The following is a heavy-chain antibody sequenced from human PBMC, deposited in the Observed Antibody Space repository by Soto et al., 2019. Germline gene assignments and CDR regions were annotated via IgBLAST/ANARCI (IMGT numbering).Heavy chain of an antibody. CDR3: ARAIHDYGDYERFYYYYYMDV. CDR2: IYSGGST. CDR1: GFTVSSNY. V-gene: IGHV3-66*01. D-gene: IGHD4-17*01. J-gene: IGHJ6*03. Sequence: PGGSLRLSCAASGFTVSSNYMSWVRQAPGKGLEWVSVIYSGGSTYYADSVKGRFTISRDNSKNTLYLQMNSLRAEDTAVYYCARAIHDYGDYERFYYYYYMDVWGKGTTVTVS.